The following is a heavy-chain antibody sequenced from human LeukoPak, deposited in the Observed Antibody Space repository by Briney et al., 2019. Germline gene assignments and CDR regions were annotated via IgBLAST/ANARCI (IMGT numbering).Heavy chain of an antibody. CDR3: ARDLGYCSDGSCGTVFDY. D-gene: IGHD2-15*01. J-gene: IGHJ4*02. V-gene: IGHV4-39*07. CDR2: IYYSGST. CDR1: GGSISSSSYY. Sequence: SETLSLTCTVSGGSISSSSYYWGWIRQPPGKGLEWIGSIYYSGSTYYNPSLKSRVTISVDTSKNQFSLKLSSVTAADTAVYYCARDLGYCSDGSCGTVFDYWGQGTLVTVSS.